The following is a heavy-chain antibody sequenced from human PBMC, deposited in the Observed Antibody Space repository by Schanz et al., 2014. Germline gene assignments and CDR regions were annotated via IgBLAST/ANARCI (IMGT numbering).Heavy chain of an antibody. CDR3: AREDCSATSCYFRY. V-gene: IGHV3-33*01. CDR1: GFTFSSYG. J-gene: IGHJ4*02. D-gene: IGHD2-21*01. CDR2: TRYDGNNK. Sequence: VQLVESGGGVVQPGRSLRLSCAASGFTFSSYGMHWVRQAPGKGLEWVAATRYDGNNKYYVDSVKGRFTISRDNSNNTVYLQMNALRAEDTAVYYCAREDCSATSCYFRYWGQGTLVTVSS.